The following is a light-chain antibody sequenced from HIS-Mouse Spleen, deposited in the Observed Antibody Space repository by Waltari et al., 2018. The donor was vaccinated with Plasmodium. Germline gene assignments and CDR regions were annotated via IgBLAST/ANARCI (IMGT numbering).Light chain of an antibody. CDR2: KDS. J-gene: IGLJ2*01. CDR1: ALPKQY. CDR3: QSADSSGTYRV. Sequence: SYELTQPPSVSVPPGQTARITCSGDALPKQYAYWYQQKPGQAPVLVIYKDSERPSGITERFSGSSSGTTVTLTISGVQAEDEADYYCQSADSSGTYRVFGGGTKLTVL. V-gene: IGLV3-25*03.